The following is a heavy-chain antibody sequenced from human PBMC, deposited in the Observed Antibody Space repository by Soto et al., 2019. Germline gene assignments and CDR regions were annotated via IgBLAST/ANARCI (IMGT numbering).Heavy chain of an antibody. D-gene: IGHD4-17*01. J-gene: IGHJ6*02. CDR3: ASPLYDYGSAVAYYGMDV. Sequence: PGESLKISCKGSGYSFTSYWISGVRQMPGKGLEWMGRIDPSDSYTNYSPSFQGHVTISADKSISTAYLQWSSLKASDTAMYYCASPLYDYGSAVAYYGMDVWGQGTTVTVSS. CDR1: GYSFTSYW. V-gene: IGHV5-10-1*01. CDR2: IDPSDSYT.